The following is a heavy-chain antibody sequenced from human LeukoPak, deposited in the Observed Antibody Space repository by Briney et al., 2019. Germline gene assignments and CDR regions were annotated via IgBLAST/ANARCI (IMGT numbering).Heavy chain of an antibody. V-gene: IGHV1-2*02. CDR3: ARDKVVGSSWYAYYYGMDV. J-gene: IGHJ6*02. CDR2: INPKSGGT. D-gene: IGHD6-13*01. Sequence: ASLKVSCKASGYTFTGYYMHWVRQAPGQGLEWMRWINPKSGGTNYAQKFQGRVTMTRDTSISTAYMKLSRLRSDDTAVYYCARDKVVGSSWYAYYYGMDVWGQGTTVTVSS. CDR1: GYTFTGYY.